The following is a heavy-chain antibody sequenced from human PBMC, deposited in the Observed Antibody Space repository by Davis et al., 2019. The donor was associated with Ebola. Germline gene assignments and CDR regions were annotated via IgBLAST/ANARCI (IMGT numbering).Heavy chain of an antibody. D-gene: IGHD3-22*01. CDR2: ISAYNGNT. Sequence: AASVKVSCKASGYTFTGYGFNWVRQAPGQGLEWMGWISAYNGNTNYAQKFQGRVTMTTVTSTSTAYMELTNLNSDDTAVYYCAALPDHFDSSGSTDYFDYWGQGTLVTVSS. CDR3: AALPDHFDSSGSTDYFDY. CDR1: GYTFTGYG. J-gene: IGHJ4*02. V-gene: IGHV1-18*01.